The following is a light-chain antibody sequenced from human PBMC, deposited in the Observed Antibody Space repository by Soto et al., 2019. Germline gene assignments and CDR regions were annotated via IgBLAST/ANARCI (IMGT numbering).Light chain of an antibody. Sequence: AIQMTQSPSSLSASVGDRVTITCRASQGTRNDLGWYQQKPGRAPQLLIYAVSFLQSGVPSRFSGSGSGTDFTLTTSRLQPEDSSTYYCLQDYNYPNTFGQGTKLEI. J-gene: IGKJ2*01. CDR1: QGTRND. CDR3: LQDYNYPNT. CDR2: AVS. V-gene: IGKV1-6*01.